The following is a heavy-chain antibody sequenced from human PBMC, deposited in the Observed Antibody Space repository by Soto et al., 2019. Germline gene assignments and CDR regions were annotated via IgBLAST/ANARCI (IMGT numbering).Heavy chain of an antibody. CDR2: IIPIFGTA. Sequence: QVQLVQSGAEVKKPGSSVKVSCKASGGTFSSYAISWVRQAPGQGLEWMGGIIPIFGTANYAQKFQGRVTITADESANAAHLEPSGVRSEDTAVYDCARGGTAERGGMDVGGQGTTVTVSS. CDR1: GGTFSSYA. V-gene: IGHV1-69*12. D-gene: IGHD1-1*01. CDR3: ARGGTAERGGMDV. J-gene: IGHJ6*02.